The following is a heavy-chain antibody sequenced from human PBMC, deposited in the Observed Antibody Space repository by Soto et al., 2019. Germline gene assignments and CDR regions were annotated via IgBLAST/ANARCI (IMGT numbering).Heavy chain of an antibody. CDR3: ARGGRGGFDY. CDR2: ISGDGSST. CDR1: GFTFTTYY. D-gene: IGHD3-16*01. J-gene: IGHJ4*02. Sequence: EVHLVESGGGLVQPGGSLRLSCAASGFTFTTYYMHWVRQAPGKGLVWVSRISGDGSSTDYADSVKGRFTPSRDNARNTRSLQMSSLRVEDTAVYYCARGGRGGFDYWGQGVLVTVSS. V-gene: IGHV3-74*01.